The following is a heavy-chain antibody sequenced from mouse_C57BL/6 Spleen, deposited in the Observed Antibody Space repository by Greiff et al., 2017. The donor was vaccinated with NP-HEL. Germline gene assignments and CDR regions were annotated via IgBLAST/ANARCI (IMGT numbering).Heavy chain of an antibody. J-gene: IGHJ1*03. CDR3: AREGDYYGSSLHWYFDV. CDR1: GFTFSDYY. Sequence: EVKLMESEGGLVQPGSSMKLSCTASGFTFSDYYMAWVRQVPEKGLEWVANINYDGSSTYYLDSLKSRFIISRDNAKNILYLQMSSLKSEDTATYYCAREGDYYGSSLHWYFDVWGTGTTVTVSS. V-gene: IGHV5-16*01. CDR2: INYDGSST. D-gene: IGHD1-1*01.